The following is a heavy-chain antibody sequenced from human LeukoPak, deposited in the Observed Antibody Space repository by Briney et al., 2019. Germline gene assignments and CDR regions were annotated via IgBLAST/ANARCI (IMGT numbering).Heavy chain of an antibody. CDR3: ARGPGSDDILTGPSYGMDV. Sequence: SETLSLTCTVSGGSISSGGYYRSWIRQHPGKGLEWIGYIYYSGSTYYNPSLKSRVTISVDTSKNQFSLKLSSVTAADTAVYYCARGPGSDDILTGPSYGMDVWGQGTTVTVSS. V-gene: IGHV4-31*03. CDR2: IYYSGST. CDR1: GGSISSGGYY. D-gene: IGHD3-9*01. J-gene: IGHJ6*02.